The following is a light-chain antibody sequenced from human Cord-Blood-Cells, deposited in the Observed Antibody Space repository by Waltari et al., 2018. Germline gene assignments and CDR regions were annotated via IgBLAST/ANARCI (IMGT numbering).Light chain of an antibody. CDR1: TSDVGVYNY. Sequence: QSALTQPRSVSASPGQSVTISCTGTTSDVGVYNYVSWYQQHPGKAPKLMIYDVSKRPSGVPDRFSGSKSGNTASLTISGLQAEDEADYYCCSYAGSFTYVFGTGTKVTVL. CDR3: CSYAGSFTYV. J-gene: IGLJ1*01. CDR2: DVS. V-gene: IGLV2-11*01.